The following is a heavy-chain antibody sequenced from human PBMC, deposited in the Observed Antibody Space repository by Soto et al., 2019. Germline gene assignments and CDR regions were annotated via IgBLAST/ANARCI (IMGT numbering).Heavy chain of an antibody. D-gene: IGHD3-10*01. V-gene: IGHV3-23*01. CDR1: GLTFSDCY. J-gene: IGHJ4*02. CDR3: AKDIWITMPGDFDY. CDR2: IRGSGGST. Sequence: PGGSLRLSCAASGLTFSDCYMNWIRQAPGKGLEWVSAIRGSGGSTYYADSVKGRFTISRDNSKNTLYLQMNSLRAEDTAVYYCAKDIWITMPGDFDYWGQGTLVTVSS.